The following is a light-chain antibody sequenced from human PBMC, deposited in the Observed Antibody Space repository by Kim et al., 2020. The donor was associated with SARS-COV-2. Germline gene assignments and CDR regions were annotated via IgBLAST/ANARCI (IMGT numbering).Light chain of an antibody. CDR3: QRYGTTPIS. J-gene: IGKJ5*01. Sequence: APGEKATVSSRSRQSVSSKYLAGYQQKPGQARRLLIFDASSRVTGIPERFSGSGCGTGFTLTISRLEPEDVAVYYYQRYGTTPISFGQGTRLEIK. CDR1: QSVSSKY. CDR2: DAS. V-gene: IGKV3-20*01.